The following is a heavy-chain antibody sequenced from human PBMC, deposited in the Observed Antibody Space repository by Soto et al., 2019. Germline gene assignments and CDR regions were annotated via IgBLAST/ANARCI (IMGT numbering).Heavy chain of an antibody. CDR2: IIPILGIA. CDR1: GGTFSSYT. V-gene: IGHV1-69*04. CDR3: AREGSEAQHPTNWFDP. J-gene: IGHJ5*02. Sequence: ASVKVSCKASGGTFSSYTISWVRQAPGQGLEWMGRIIPILGIANYAQKFQGRVTITADKSTSTAYMELSSLRSEDTAVYYCAREGSEAQHPTNWFDPWGQGTLVTVSS. D-gene: IGHD6-13*01.